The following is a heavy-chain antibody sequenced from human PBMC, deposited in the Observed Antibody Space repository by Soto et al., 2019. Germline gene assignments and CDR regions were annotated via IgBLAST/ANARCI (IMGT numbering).Heavy chain of an antibody. V-gene: IGHV1-69*08. CDR3: ARDRLIAVTGLLHY. D-gene: IGHD6-19*01. J-gene: IGHJ4*02. Sequence: QVLLVQSGAEVKKPGSSVKVSCKASGGTFSSYTLTWLRQAPGQGPEWMGRIIPALDIEDYAQKFQGRVTITADTSTSTAYMELRSLRSDDTAVYYCARDRLIAVTGLLHYWGQGTLVTVSS. CDR1: GGTFSSYT. CDR2: IIPALDIE.